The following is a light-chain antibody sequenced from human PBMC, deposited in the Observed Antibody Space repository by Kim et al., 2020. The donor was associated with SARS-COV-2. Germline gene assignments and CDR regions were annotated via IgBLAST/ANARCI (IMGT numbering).Light chain of an antibody. Sequence: SQGERDKRSWRASKSVSSSYVAWYQQKPGQDPRILSDGAASRATGIPDRFSGSGSGKDFTITISRLEPEDFAVYYCQQYGSSLRTFGQGTKVDIK. J-gene: IGKJ1*01. V-gene: IGKV3-20*01. CDR2: GAA. CDR3: QQYGSSLRT. CDR1: KSVSSSY.